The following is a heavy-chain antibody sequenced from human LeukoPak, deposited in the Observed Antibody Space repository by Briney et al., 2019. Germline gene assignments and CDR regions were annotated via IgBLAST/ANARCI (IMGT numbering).Heavy chain of an antibody. CDR3: ARLGAYGEPPPIMI. Sequence: PSETLSLTRTVSGGSISSYYWSWLRQPPGKGLEGIGYIYYSGSTNYNPSLKSRVTISVDTSKNQFSLKLNSVTAADTAVYYCARLGAYGEPPPIMIWGQGTLVTVSS. J-gene: IGHJ4*02. CDR2: IYYSGST. V-gene: IGHV4-59*08. D-gene: IGHD4-17*01. CDR1: GGSISSYY.